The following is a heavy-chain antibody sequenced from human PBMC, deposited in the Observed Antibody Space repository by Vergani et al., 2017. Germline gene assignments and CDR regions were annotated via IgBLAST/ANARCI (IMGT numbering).Heavy chain of an antibody. Sequence: QVQLQESGPGLVKPSETLSLTCTVSGGPISSYYWSWIRQPAGKGLEWIGRIYMNGNTNYNPSLKSRVAVTVDTSKNQFSLKLTSVTAAGTAINYCAIMTQCSGTTCPGAFDLWGQGTMVTVSA. CDR1: GGPISSYY. CDR2: IYMNGNT. D-gene: IGHD2-2*01. J-gene: IGHJ3*01. V-gene: IGHV4-4*07. CDR3: AIMTQCSGTTCPGAFDL.